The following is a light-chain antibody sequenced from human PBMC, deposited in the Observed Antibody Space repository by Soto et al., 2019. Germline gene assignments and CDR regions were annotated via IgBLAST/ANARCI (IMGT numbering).Light chain of an antibody. CDR3: AAWDDSLSVV. J-gene: IGLJ2*01. Sequence: QSVLTQPPSASETPGQRVTISCSGSSSNIGSNTVNWYQHLPGTAPKLLIYSDNQRPSGVPDRFSGSKSGTSASLAISGLQSEDEADYYCAAWDDSLSVVFGGGTQLTV. V-gene: IGLV1-44*01. CDR2: SDN. CDR1: SSNIGSNT.